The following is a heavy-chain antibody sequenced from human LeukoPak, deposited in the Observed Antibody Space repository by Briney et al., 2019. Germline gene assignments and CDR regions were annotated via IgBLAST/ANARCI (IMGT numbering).Heavy chain of an antibody. CDR3: ARGYSSSWNYLDY. V-gene: IGHV4-59*01. D-gene: IGHD6-13*01. CDR1: GGSISNYC. CDR2: VFDSGSI. Sequence: PSETLSLTCTVSGGSISNYCWSWIRQPPGKGLEWIWYVFDSGSINYNPSLKSRVTISVDTSKKQFALKLSCVTGADTAGYYCARGYSSSWNYLDYWGQGTLVTVSS. J-gene: IGHJ4*02.